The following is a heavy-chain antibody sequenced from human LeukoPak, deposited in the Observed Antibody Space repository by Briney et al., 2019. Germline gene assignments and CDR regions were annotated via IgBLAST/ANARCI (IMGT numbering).Heavy chain of an antibody. V-gene: IGHV1-2*02. D-gene: IGHD3-10*01. Sequence: ASVTVSCKASGYTFTGYYMHWVRQAPGQGLAGMGWINPNSGGTNYAQKFQGRVTKTRDTSISTAYMELSRLRSDDTAVYYCARARTTSRTGSYYTCGQGTLVTVSS. CDR2: INPNSGGT. CDR1: GYTFTGYY. CDR3: ARARTTSRTGSYYT. J-gene: IGHJ5*02.